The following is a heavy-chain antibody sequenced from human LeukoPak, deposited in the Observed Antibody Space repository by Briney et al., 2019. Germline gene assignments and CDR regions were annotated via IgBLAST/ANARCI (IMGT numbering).Heavy chain of an antibody. J-gene: IGHJ4*02. Sequence: ASVKVSCKASGYTFSSYGISWVRQAPGQGLEWMGWISGYNGNANYAQKLQGRVTMTTDTSTSTAYMELRSLRSDDTAVYYCARENIPTIRGYSTGGSCALDFWGQGTLVTVSS. V-gene: IGHV1-18*01. CDR1: GYTFSSYG. CDR2: ISGYNGNA. D-gene: IGHD2-15*01. CDR3: ARENIPTIRGYSTGGSCALDF.